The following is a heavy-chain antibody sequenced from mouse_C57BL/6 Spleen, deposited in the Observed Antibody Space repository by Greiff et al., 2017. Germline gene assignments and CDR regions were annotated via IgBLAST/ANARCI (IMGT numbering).Heavy chain of an antibody. CDR1: GYSFTDYN. CDR3: ARSAYINYYAMDD. V-gene: IGHV1-39*01. CDR2: INPNYGTT. J-gene: IGHJ4*01. Sequence: VQLQQSGPELVKPGASVKISCKASGYSFTDYNMNWVKQSNGKSLEWIGVINPNYGTTSYNPKFKGKATLTVDKSSSTAYMQLTTQTSEDSAVYDGARSAYINYYAMDDWGQGTSVTVSS. D-gene: IGHD2-5*01.